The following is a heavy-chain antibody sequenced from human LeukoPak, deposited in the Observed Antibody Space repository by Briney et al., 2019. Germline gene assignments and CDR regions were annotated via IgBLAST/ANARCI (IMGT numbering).Heavy chain of an antibody. Sequence: GGSLRLSCAASGFTFNTYWIHWVRQAPGKGLEWVSRINPDGSITNYADSVKGRFTVLRDNAKSTLYLEMNTLRAEDTAVYYCATAGAYRFDYWGQGTLVSVAS. CDR2: INPDGSIT. CDR3: ATAGAYRFDY. J-gene: IGHJ4*02. V-gene: IGHV3-74*01. CDR1: GFTFNTYW. D-gene: IGHD3-10*01.